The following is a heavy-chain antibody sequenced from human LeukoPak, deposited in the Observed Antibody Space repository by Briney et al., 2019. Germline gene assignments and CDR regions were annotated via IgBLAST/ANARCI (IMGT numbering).Heavy chain of an antibody. Sequence: GGSLRLSCAASGFTFSNSAMSWVRRAPGRGLEWVSTFSGSGITTYYADSVKGRFTISRDNSKNTLYLQMNSLRAEDTAVYYCAKGIYSSGWSYFDYWGHGTLVTVSS. V-gene: IGHV3-23*01. CDR2: FSGSGITT. J-gene: IGHJ4*01. CDR3: AKGIYSSGWSYFDY. D-gene: IGHD6-19*01. CDR1: GFTFSNSA.